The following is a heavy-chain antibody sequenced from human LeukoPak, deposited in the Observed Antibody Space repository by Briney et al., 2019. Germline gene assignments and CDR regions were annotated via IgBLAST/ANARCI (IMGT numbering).Heavy chain of an antibody. Sequence: ASVKVSCKASGYTFTGYYMHWVRQAPGQGLEWMGWINPNSGGTNYAQKFQGRDTMTRDTSISTAYMELSRLRSDGTAVYYCAREDSGSYWTFDYWGQGTLVTVSS. J-gene: IGHJ4*02. D-gene: IGHD1-26*01. CDR2: INPNSGGT. V-gene: IGHV1-2*02. CDR3: AREDSGSYWTFDY. CDR1: GYTFTGYY.